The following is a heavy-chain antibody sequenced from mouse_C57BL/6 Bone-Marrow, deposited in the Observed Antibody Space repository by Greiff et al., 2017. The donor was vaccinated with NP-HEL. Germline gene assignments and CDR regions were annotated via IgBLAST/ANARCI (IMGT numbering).Heavy chain of an antibody. CDR3: ARRPLRRIAY. CDR1: GYTFTSYW. D-gene: IGHD3-2*02. CDR2: IHPNSGST. Sequence: QVHVKQPGAELVKPGASVKLSCKASGYTFTSYWMHWVKQRPGQGLEWIGMIHPNSGSTNYNEKFKSKATLTVDKSSSTAYMQLSSLTSEDSAVYYCARRPLRRIAYWGQGTLVTVSA. J-gene: IGHJ3*01. V-gene: IGHV1-64*01.